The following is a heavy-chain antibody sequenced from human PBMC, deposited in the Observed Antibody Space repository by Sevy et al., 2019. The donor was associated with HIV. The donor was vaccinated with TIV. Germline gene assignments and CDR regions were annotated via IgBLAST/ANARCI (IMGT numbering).Heavy chain of an antibody. CDR2: ITGSGGST. CDR3: AKVGYCSSTSCYSIYYGMDV. V-gene: IGHV3-23*01. D-gene: IGHD2-2*02. CDR1: GFTFSRNA. J-gene: IGHJ6*02. Sequence: GGSLRLSCAASGFTFSRNAMSWVRQVPGKGLEWASGITGSGGSTYYADSVKGRFTISRDNSKNTLYLQMNSLRVEDTAVYYCAKVGYCSSTSCYSIYYGMDVWGQGTTVTVSS.